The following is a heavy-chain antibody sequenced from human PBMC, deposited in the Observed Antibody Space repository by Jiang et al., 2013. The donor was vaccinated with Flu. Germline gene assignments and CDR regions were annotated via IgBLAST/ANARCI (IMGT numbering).Heavy chain of an antibody. Sequence: SLTCAISGDSVSSNSAAWNWIRQSPSRGLEWLGRTYYRSKWYNDYAVSVKSRITINPDTSKNQFSLQLNSVTPEDTAVYYCARLGIAAAGTFFGYYFDYWGQGTLVTVSS. D-gene: IGHD6-13*01. J-gene: IGHJ4*02. CDR2: TYYRSKWYN. V-gene: IGHV6-1*01. CDR3: ARLGIAAAGTFFGYYFDY. CDR1: GDSVSSNSAA.